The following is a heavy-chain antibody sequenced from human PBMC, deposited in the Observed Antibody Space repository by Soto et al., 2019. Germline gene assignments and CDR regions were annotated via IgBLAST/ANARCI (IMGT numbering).Heavy chain of an antibody. CDR1: GFTFTRYS. Sequence: PGGSLRLSCAASGFTFTRYSMNWVRQAPGKGLEWVSSISSTTNYIYYGDSMKGRFTISRDNAKNSLYLEMNSLRVEDTAVYYCARESEDLTSNFDYWSQGTLVTVSS. CDR3: ARESEDLTSNFDY. J-gene: IGHJ4*02. V-gene: IGHV3-21*06. CDR2: ISSTTNYI.